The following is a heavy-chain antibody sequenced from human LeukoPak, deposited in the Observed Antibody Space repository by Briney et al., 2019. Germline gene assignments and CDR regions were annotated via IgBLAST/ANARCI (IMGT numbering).Heavy chain of an antibody. J-gene: IGHJ4*02. D-gene: IGHD3-10*01. CDR2: ISSSSTYI. CDR3: ARARSGSGSYSRLLDY. V-gene: IGHV3-21*01. CDR1: GFTFSDYY. Sequence: GGSLRLSCAASGFTFSDYYMSWIRQAPGKGLEWVSSISSSSTYIYYADSVKGRFTISRDNAKNSLYLQMSSLRAEDTAVYYCARARSGSGSYSRLLDYWGQGTLVTVSS.